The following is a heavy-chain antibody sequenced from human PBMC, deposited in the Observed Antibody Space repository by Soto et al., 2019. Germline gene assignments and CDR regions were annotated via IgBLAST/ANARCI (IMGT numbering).Heavy chain of an antibody. D-gene: IGHD4-17*01. Sequence: GASVKVSCKASGYTFTSYAMHWVRQAPGQRLEWMGWINAGNGNTKYSQKFQGRVTITRDTSASTAYMELSSLRSEDTAVYYCAREHNDYGDSWDYYYYMDVWGKGTTVTVSS. CDR3: AREHNDYGDSWDYYYYMDV. CDR1: GYTFTSYA. J-gene: IGHJ6*03. CDR2: INAGNGNT. V-gene: IGHV1-3*01.